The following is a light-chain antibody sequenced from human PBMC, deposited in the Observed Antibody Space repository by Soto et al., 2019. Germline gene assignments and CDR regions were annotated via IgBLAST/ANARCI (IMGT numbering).Light chain of an antibody. CDR3: QHYNSYSEA. Sequence: DIPMTQSPSTLSGSVGDRVTITCRASQTISSWLAWYQQKPGKDPKLLIYKASTLKSGVPSRFSSSGSGTEFTLTISSLQPDDFATYYCQHYNSYSEAFGQGTKVEL. CDR1: QTISSW. CDR2: KAS. J-gene: IGKJ1*01. V-gene: IGKV1-5*03.